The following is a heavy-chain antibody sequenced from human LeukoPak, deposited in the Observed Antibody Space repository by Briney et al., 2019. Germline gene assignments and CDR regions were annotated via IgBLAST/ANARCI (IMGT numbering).Heavy chain of an antibody. CDR3: AELGITMIGGV. D-gene: IGHD3-10*02. CDR1: GFTFSSYH. CDR2: ISSSSSTI. V-gene: IGHV3-48*01. J-gene: IGHJ6*04. Sequence: PGGSLRLSCEVSGFTFSSYHMNWVRQAPGKGLEWVSYISSSSSTIYYADSVKGRFTISRDNAKNSLYLQMNSLRAEDTAVYYCAELGITMIGGVWGKGTTVTISS.